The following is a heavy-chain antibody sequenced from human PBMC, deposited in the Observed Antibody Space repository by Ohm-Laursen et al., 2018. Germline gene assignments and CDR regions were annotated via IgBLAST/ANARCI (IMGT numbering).Heavy chain of an antibody. CDR1: GFTFSTYW. V-gene: IGHV3-7*01. D-gene: IGHD1-26*01. CDR2: LNPDGSEK. J-gene: IGHJ4*02. Sequence: GSLRLSCAASGFTFSTYWVSWVRQAPGKGLEWVANLNPDGSEKYYVDSVKGRFTISRDNAKNSLYLQMNSLRADDTSIYYCATGGTWDLDFWGQGTLVTVSS. CDR3: ATGGTWDLDF.